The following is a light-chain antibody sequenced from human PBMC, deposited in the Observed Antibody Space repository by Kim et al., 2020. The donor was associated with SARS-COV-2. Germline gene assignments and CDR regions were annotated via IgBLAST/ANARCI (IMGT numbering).Light chain of an antibody. V-gene: IGKV3-15*01. CDR3: QQYNNWPGYT. CDR2: GAS. CDR1: QSVSSN. J-gene: IGKJ2*01. Sequence: VHPGERATLSCRASQSVSSNLAWYQQKPGQAPRLLIYGASTRATGIPARFSGSGSGTEFTLTISRLQSEDFAVYYCQQYNNWPGYTFGQGTKLEI.